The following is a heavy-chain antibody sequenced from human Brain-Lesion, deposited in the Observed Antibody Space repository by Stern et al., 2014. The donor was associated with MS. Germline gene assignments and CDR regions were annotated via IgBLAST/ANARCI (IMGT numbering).Heavy chain of an antibody. D-gene: IGHD3-22*01. Sequence: QVQLQESGPGLVKPSQTLSLTCTVSGASISSGTYLWTWIRQPAGKGLEGIGRISTGGSTTYTPSLRSRVTISLDTSKKDFSLKLSSVTAADTAVYYCARAYYYDTSGDSDAFNIWGQGTQVTVSS. J-gene: IGHJ3*02. V-gene: IGHV4-61*02. CDR3: ARAYYYDTSGDSDAFNI. CDR1: GASISSGTYL. CDR2: ISTGGST.